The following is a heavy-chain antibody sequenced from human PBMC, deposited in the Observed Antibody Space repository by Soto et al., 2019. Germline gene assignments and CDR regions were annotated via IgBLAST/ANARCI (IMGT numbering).Heavy chain of an antibody. CDR2: ISAYNGDS. V-gene: IGHV1-18*01. CDR3: ARIADCSTTSCSFPSRFHIRGYYYYYGLDV. J-gene: IGHJ6*02. Sequence: ASVKVSCKASGYIFVNYGIAWVRQAPGQGLEWMGWISAYNGDSNYAQKYHGRVTMTTDTSTNTAYMEMSSLRSDDTAVYYCARIADCSTTSCSFPSRFHIRGYYYYYGLDVWGQGTTVTVSS. D-gene: IGHD2-2*01. CDR1: GYIFVNYG.